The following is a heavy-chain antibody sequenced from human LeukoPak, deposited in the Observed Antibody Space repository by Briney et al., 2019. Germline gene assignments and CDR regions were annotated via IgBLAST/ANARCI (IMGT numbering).Heavy chain of an antibody. J-gene: IGHJ4*02. CDR1: GFTFSSSG. CDR3: AKDKNYYDPIDY. V-gene: IGHV3-30*02. D-gene: IGHD3-22*01. Sequence: GGSLRLSCAASGFTFSSSGMHWVRQAPGKGLEWVAFIRYDGNNKYYADSVKGRFTISRDNSKNTLYLQMNSLRAEDTAVYYCAKDKNYYDPIDYWGQGTLVTVSS. CDR2: IRYDGNNK.